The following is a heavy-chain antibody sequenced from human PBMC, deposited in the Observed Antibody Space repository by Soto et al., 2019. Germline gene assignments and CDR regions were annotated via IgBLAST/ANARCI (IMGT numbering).Heavy chain of an antibody. V-gene: IGHV1-8*01. D-gene: IGHD3-3*01. CDR3: AIYSPRWWSGYYTGTDY. CDR2: MNPNSGNT. Sequence: ASVKVSCKASGYTFTSYDINWVRQATGQGLEWMGWMNPNSGNTGYAQKFQGRVTMTRNTSISTAYMELSSLRSEDTAVYYCAIYSPRWWSGYYTGTDYWGQGTLVTVSS. J-gene: IGHJ4*02. CDR1: GYTFTSYD.